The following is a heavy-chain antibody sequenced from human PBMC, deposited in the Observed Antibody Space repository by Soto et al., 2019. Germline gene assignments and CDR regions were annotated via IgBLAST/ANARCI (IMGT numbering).Heavy chain of an antibody. CDR3: ARGNHDYGDYYFDS. CDR2: IYYSGST. V-gene: IGHV4-31*03. CDR1: GGSISSCGYY. Sequence: SETLSLTCTVSGGSISSCGYYWSWIRQHPGKGLEWIGYIYYSGSTYYNPSLKSRVTISVDTSKKQFSLKLSSVTAADTAVYYCARGNHDYGDYYFDSWGQGTLVTVSS. D-gene: IGHD4-17*01. J-gene: IGHJ4*02.